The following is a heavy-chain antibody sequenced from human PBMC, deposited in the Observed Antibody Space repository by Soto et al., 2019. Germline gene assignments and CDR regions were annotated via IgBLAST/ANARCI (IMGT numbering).Heavy chain of an antibody. V-gene: IGHV3-11*03. D-gene: IGHD1-1*01. CDR3: TGGQDNLAVNFDY. CDR2: ITSSSSYT. CDR1: GSTFRDYY. J-gene: IGHJ4*02. Sequence: GGSLRLSCAASGSTFRDYYMSWIRQSPGKGLEWLSYITSSSSYTHYADSAKGRLTISRDNAKNSLYLQMNSLRAEDTAVYYCTGGQDNLAVNFDYWGQGTPVTVSS.